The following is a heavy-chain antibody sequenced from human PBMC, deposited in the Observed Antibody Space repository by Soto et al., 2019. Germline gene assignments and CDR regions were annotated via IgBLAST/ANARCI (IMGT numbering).Heavy chain of an antibody. V-gene: IGHV3-48*03. Sequence: EVQLVESGGGLVQPGGSLRLSCAASGFTFSSYEMNWVRQAPGKGLDWVSYISSSGSTIYYADSVKGRFTISRDNAKNSLYLQMNSLGAEDTAVYYCERDGSSGYPIDYWGQGTLVIVSS. J-gene: IGHJ4*02. D-gene: IGHD6-25*01. CDR1: GFTFSSYE. CDR3: ERDGSSGYPIDY. CDR2: ISSSGSTI.